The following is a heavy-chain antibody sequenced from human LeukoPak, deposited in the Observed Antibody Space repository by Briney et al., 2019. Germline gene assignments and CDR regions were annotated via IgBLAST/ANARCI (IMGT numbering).Heavy chain of an antibody. CDR2: IYHSGST. D-gene: IGHD5-24*01. V-gene: IGHV4-38-2*01. CDR1: GYSISSGYY. J-gene: IGHJ4*02. Sequence: PSETLSLTCAVSGYSISSGYYWGWIRQPPGKGLEWIGSIYHSGSTYYNPSLKSRVTISVDTSKNQFSLKLSSVTAADTAVYYCARHEVATSMNFDYWGQGTLVTVSS. CDR3: ARHEVATSMNFDY.